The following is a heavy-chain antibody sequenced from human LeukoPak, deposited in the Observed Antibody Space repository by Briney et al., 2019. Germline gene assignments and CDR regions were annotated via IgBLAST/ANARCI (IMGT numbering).Heavy chain of an antibody. J-gene: IGHJ4*02. V-gene: IGHV4-4*07. CDR1: GASISSYY. Sequence: SETLSLTCTVSGASISSYYWSWIRQSAGKGLEYIGRIYTSGTTNYNPSLKSRVIMSVDTSKNQFSLKLSSVTAADTAVYYCARVKGIRVDYYFDYWGQGTLVTVSS. D-gene: IGHD2-2*01. CDR2: IYTSGTT. CDR3: ARVKGIRVDYYFDY.